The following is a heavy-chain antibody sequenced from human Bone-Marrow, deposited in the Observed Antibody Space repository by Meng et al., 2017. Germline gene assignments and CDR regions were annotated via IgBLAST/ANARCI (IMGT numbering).Heavy chain of an antibody. J-gene: IGHJ4*02. D-gene: IGHD6-25*01. CDR3: ARDEDISAAGKLFGDY. CDR2: INPKSGDT. CDR1: GYNFPDYY. V-gene: IGHV1-2*06. Sequence: GQRVQLGEELKKPGASVKVSCKPSGYNFPDYYIHWVRRAPGQGLEWMGRINPKSGDTHYAQKFQARVTMTGDTSISTAYMELSGLRSDDTAMYYCARDEDISAAGKLFGDYWGQGTLVTVSS.